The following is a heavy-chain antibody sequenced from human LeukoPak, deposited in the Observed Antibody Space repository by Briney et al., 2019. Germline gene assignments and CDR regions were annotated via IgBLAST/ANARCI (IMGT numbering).Heavy chain of an antibody. V-gene: IGHV4-39*01. CDR1: GGSISSSSYY. CDR3: ARMNGAYGPLDY. D-gene: IGHD4-17*01. Sequence: SETLSLTCTVSGGSISSSSYYWGWIRQPPGKGLEWIGNIYYSGSTYYNPSLKSRVTISVDTSKNQFSLKLSSVTAADTAVYCCARMNGAYGPLDYWGQGTLVTVSS. J-gene: IGHJ4*02. CDR2: IYYSGST.